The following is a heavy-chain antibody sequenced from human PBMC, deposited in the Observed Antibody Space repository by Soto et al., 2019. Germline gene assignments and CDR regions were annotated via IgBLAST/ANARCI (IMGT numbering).Heavy chain of an antibody. J-gene: IGHJ4*02. Sequence: SETLSLTCTVSGGPTSRGDSYWSWIRQHPGGGLEWIGYIYSSGSTSYNPSLRSRVAISVDTSDNQFSLNLNSVTAADTAVYYCARVDGSGYYGYWGQGTLVTVSS. V-gene: IGHV4-31*03. D-gene: IGHD3-22*01. CDR1: GGPTSRGDSY. CDR2: IYSSGST. CDR3: ARVDGSGYYGY.